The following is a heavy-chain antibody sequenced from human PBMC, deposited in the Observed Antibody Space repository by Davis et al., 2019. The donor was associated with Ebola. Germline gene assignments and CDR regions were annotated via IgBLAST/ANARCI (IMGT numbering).Heavy chain of an antibody. CDR2: INQDGSKR. Sequence: PGGSLRLSCEASGFTFSTFWMSWVRQAPGKGLEWVANINQDGSKRDYVDSVKGRFTISRDNAKNLMYLQMDSLRAEDTATYYCVIKKYYYDTSGNGWFDTWGQGTLVSVSS. D-gene: IGHD3-22*01. V-gene: IGHV3-7*01. CDR1: GFTFSTFW. CDR3: VIKKYYYDTSGNGWFDT. J-gene: IGHJ5*02.